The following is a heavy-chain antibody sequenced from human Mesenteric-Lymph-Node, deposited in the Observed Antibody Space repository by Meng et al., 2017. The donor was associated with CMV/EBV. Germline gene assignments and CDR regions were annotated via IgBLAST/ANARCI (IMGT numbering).Heavy chain of an antibody. CDR1: GGSISNYY. Sequence: SETLSLTCTVSGGSISNYYWSWIRQPPGKGLEWIAYISNSGSTNYNPSLKSRVTISVDPSKNQFSVKLNSVTAADTAVYYCARFDMDVEGYYGMDVWGQGTTVTVSS. CDR2: ISNSGST. J-gene: IGHJ6*02. V-gene: IGHV4-59*01. CDR3: ARFDMDVEGYYGMDV. D-gene: IGHD2-15*01.